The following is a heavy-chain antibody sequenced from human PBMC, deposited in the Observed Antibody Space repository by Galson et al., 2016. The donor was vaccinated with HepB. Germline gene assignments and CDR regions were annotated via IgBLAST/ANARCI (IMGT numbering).Heavy chain of an antibody. CDR3: TRTPSGYYYDSSGYWADWYYFDY. V-gene: IGHV3-49*03. J-gene: IGHJ4*02. D-gene: IGHD3-22*01. CDR1: GFTFGDYA. Sequence: SLRLSCAGSGFTFGDYAMSWFRQAPGKGLEWVGFIRSKGYGGTTEYAASVKGRFVIPRADSQSIAYLQMNSLKTEDTAVYYCTRTPSGYYYDSSGYWADWYYFDYLGQGTLVTVSS. CDR2: IRSKGYGGTT.